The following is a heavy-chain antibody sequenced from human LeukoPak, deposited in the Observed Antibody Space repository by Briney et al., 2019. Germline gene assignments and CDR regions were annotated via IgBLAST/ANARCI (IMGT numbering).Heavy chain of an antibody. V-gene: IGHV3-23*01. CDR1: GFTFSSYA. CDR3: AKSAYNWNPKVRYYYYYMDV. D-gene: IGHD1-20*01. J-gene: IGHJ6*03. Sequence: PGGSLRLSCAASGFTFSSYAMSRVRQAPGKGLEWVSAISGSGGSTYYADSVKGRFTISRDNSKNTLYLQMNSLRAEDTAVYYCAKSAYNWNPKVRYYYYYMDVWGKGTTVTVSS. CDR2: ISGSGGST.